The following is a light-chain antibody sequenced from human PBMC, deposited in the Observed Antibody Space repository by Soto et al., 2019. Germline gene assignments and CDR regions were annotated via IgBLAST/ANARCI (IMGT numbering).Light chain of an antibody. CDR3: ATWDESLSGPV. V-gene: IGLV1-44*01. CDR1: SSNIGSNP. Sequence: QSVLTQPPSASGAPGQRVTISCSGSSSNIGSNPVHWYQQLPGTAPKLLIYTDNERPSGVPDRFSGSKSGTSASLAIGGLQSEEEGDYDCATWDESLSGPVFGGGTKLTVL. CDR2: TDN. J-gene: IGLJ3*02.